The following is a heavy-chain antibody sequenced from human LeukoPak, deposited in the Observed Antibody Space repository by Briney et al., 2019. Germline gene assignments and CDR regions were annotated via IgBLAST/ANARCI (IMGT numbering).Heavy chain of an antibody. D-gene: IGHD6-13*01. CDR3: ARAPIAAAAGDY. Sequence: SETLSLTCTVSGGSISSYYWSWIRQPPEKGLEWIGYIYYSGSTNYNPSLKSRVTISVDTSKNQFSLKLSSVTAADTAVYYCARAPIAAAAGDYWGQGTLVTVSS. J-gene: IGHJ4*02. V-gene: IGHV4-59*01. CDR1: GGSISSYY. CDR2: IYYSGST.